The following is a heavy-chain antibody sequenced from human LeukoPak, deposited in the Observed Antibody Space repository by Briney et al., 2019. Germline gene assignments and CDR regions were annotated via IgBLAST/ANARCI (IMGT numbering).Heavy chain of an antibody. CDR3: ARGVYLLDP. CDR1: GGSISSSSYY. V-gene: IGHV4-39*07. J-gene: IGHJ5*02. D-gene: IGHD2-8*01. Sequence: PSETLSLTCTVSGGSISSSSYYWGWIRQPPGKGLEWIGSIYYSGSTYYNPSLKSRVTISVDTSKNQFSLKLSSVTAADTAVYYCARGVYLLDPWGQGTLVTVSS. CDR2: IYYSGST.